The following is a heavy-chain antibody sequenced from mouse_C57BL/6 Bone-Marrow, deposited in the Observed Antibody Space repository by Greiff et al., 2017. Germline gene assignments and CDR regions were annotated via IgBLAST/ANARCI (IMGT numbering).Heavy chain of an antibody. J-gene: IGHJ4*01. CDR2: IHPNSGST. D-gene: IGHD2-4*01. CDR3: ARRDDYDGYYAMDY. CDR1: GYTFTSYW. V-gene: IGHV1-64*01. Sequence: QVQLQQPGAELVKPGASVKLSCKASGYTFTSYWMHWVKQRPGQGLEWIGMIHPNSGSTNYNEKFKSKATLTVDKSSSTAYMQLSSLTSEDSAVYYGARRDDYDGYYAMDYWGQGTSVTVSS.